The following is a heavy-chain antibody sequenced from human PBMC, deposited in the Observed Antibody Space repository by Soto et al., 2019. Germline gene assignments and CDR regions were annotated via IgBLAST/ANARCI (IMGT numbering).Heavy chain of an antibody. J-gene: IGHJ5*02. CDR3: AKRAGRCSGGSCYWNRWFDP. Sequence: PGGSLSLSCAASGFTFGSYAMSWVRQAPGKGLEWVSAISGSGGSTYYADSVKGRFTISRDNSKNTLYLQMNSLRAEDTAVYYCAKRAGRCSGGSCYWNRWFDPWGQGTLVTVSS. CDR1: GFTFGSYA. CDR2: ISGSGGST. V-gene: IGHV3-23*01. D-gene: IGHD2-15*01.